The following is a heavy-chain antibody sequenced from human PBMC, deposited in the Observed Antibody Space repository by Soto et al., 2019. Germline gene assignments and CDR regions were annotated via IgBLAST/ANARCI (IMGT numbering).Heavy chain of an antibody. J-gene: IGHJ3*02. D-gene: IGHD3-22*01. CDR1: GFTFSSYS. V-gene: IGHV3-48*01. CDR2: ISSSSSTI. Sequence: QPGGSLRLSCAASGFTFSSYSMNWVRQAPGKGLEWVSYISSSSSTIYYADSVKGRFTISRDNAKNSLYLQMNSLRAEDTAVYYCASADYYDSSGYTYDAFDIWGQGTMVTVSS. CDR3: ASADYYDSSGYTYDAFDI.